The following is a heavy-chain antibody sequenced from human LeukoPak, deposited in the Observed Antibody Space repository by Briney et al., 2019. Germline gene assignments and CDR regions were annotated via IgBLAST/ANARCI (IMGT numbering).Heavy chain of an antibody. V-gene: IGHV4-38-2*01. J-gene: IGHJ4*02. CDR1: GYSISSGYY. CDR2: VYYSGST. Sequence: SETLSLTCAVSGYSISSGYYWGWIRQPPGKGLEWIGSVYYSGSTYYNPSLKSRVTISVDTSKNQFSLKLSSVTAADTAVYYCAREAYYYDSSGYGFGDYWGQGTLVTVSS. CDR3: AREAYYYDSSGYGFGDY. D-gene: IGHD3-22*01.